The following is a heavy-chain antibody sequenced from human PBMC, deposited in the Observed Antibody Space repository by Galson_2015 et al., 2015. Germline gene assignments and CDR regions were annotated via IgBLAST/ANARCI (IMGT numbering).Heavy chain of an antibody. CDR3: ARDLDYDSSGLDY. Sequence: SLNISCAASGFTFCSYAVNWGRQAPGKGLEWVAFMSYHGSNKYYADYVKGRFTISRDNSKNTLYLQMSSLRSEDTAVYYWARDLDYDSSGLDYWGQGTLVTVSS. J-gene: IGHJ4*02. D-gene: IGHD3-22*01. CDR2: MSYHGSNK. V-gene: IGHV3-30-3*01. CDR1: GFTFCSYA.